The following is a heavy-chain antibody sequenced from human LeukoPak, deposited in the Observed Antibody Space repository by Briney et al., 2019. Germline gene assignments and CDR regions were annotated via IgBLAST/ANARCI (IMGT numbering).Heavy chain of an antibody. D-gene: IGHD6-19*01. J-gene: IGHJ3*02. CDR1: GFIFTYYR. CDR3: AKALTSGWYLDAFNI. V-gene: IGHV3-23*03. CDR2: LYSGGST. Sequence: GGSLRLSCAASGFIFTYYRMTWVRQAPGKGLEWVSVLYSGGSTYYADSVKGRFTISRDNSKNTLFLEMNSLRAEDTAVYYCAKALTSGWYLDAFNIWGQGTMVTVSS.